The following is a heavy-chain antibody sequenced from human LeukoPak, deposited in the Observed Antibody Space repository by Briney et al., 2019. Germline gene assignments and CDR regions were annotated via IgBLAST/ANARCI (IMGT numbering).Heavy chain of an antibody. CDR2: IYHSGST. D-gene: IGHD6-19*01. Sequence: SETLSLTCAVYGGSFSGYYWSWIRQPPGKGLEWIGYIYHSGSTYYNPSLKSRVTISVDRSKNQFSLKLSSVTAADTAVYYCARSIAVAGTGFDYWGQGTLVTVSS. V-gene: IGHV4-34*01. J-gene: IGHJ4*02. CDR3: ARSIAVAGTGFDY. CDR1: GGSFSGYY.